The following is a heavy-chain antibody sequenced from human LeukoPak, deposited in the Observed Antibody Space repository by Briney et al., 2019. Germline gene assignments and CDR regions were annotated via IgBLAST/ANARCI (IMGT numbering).Heavy chain of an antibody. Sequence: ASVKVSFTTSGYTFTSYGNSWVRQAPGQGLEWMGWISAYNGNTNYAQKLQGRVTMTTDTSTSTAYMELRSLSSDDTAVYYCACGDYVWGSYTYFDYWGQGTLVTVSS. J-gene: IGHJ4*02. CDR3: ACGDYVWGSYTYFDY. D-gene: IGHD3-16*01. CDR2: ISAYNGNT. V-gene: IGHV1-18*01. CDR1: GYTFTSYG.